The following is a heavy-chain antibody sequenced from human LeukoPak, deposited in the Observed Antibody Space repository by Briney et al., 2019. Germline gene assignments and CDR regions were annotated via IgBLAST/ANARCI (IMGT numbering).Heavy chain of an antibody. CDR1: GDSISIGDYR. J-gene: IGHJ4*02. D-gene: IGHD4-17*01. CDR3: ARGGDDYGDYEGFVY. CDR2: IYYIGTA. V-gene: IGHV4-30-4*01. Sequence: PSETLSLTCSVSGDSISIGDYRWSWIRQSPGKGLEWIGYIYYIGTAYYNPSLRSRVALSADTSKNQFSLKLNSVTVADSAVYYCARGGDDYGDYEGFVYWGQGTLVTVSS.